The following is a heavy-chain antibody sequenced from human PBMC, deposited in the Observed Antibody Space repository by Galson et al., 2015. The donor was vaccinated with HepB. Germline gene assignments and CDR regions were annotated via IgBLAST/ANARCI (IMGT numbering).Heavy chain of an antibody. V-gene: IGHV1-18*01. Sequence: SVKVSCKASGYTFNKYGISWVRQAPGQGLEWMGWISTKRGHTKHAQNFQGRVTMTTETSTNTAYMELRSLRSADTAVYYCARDVDWALDYWGQGTLVTVSS. J-gene: IGHJ4*02. CDR1: GYTFNKYG. CDR2: ISTKRGHT. D-gene: IGHD3-9*01. CDR3: ARDVDWALDY.